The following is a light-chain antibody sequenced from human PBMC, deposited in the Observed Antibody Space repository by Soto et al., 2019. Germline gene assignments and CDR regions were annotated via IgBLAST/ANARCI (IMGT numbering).Light chain of an antibody. CDR1: SSDVGAYKY. V-gene: IGLV2-14*01. J-gene: IGLJ1*01. Sequence: QSALTQPASVSGSPGRSITISCTGTSSDVGAYKYVSWYQQHPGKAPKLMIYEVSNRPSGVSNRLSGSKSADTASLTISGLQAEDEADYYCNSYTSSSLYVFGTGTKLTVL. CDR3: NSYTSSSLYV. CDR2: EVS.